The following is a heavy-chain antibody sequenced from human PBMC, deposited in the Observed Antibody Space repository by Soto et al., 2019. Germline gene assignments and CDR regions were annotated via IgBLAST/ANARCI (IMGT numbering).Heavy chain of an antibody. D-gene: IGHD3-10*01. CDR2: IDPNSGGT. V-gene: IGHV1-2*04. Sequence: GASVKVSCKASGYTFTGYYMHWVRQAPGQGLEWMGWIDPNSGGTNYAQKFQGWVTMTRDTSISTAYMELSRLRSDDTAVYYCARGGDYYGSGSSPNYYYYYYMDVWGKGTTVTVSS. J-gene: IGHJ6*03. CDR1: GYTFTGYY. CDR3: ARGGDYYGSGSSPNYYYYYYMDV.